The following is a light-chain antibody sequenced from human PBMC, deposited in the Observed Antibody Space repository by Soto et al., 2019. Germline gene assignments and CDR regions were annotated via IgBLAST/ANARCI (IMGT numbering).Light chain of an antibody. Sequence: EIVLTQSPGTLWLSPGERATLSCRASQNVGSRYLAWYQQKPGQAPRLLIYDASNRATGIPARFSGSGSGTDFTLTISSLEPEDFAVYYCQQRSNWPGTFGQGTKVDI. CDR3: QQRSNWPGT. V-gene: IGKV3D-20*02. CDR2: DAS. J-gene: IGKJ1*01. CDR1: QNVGSRY.